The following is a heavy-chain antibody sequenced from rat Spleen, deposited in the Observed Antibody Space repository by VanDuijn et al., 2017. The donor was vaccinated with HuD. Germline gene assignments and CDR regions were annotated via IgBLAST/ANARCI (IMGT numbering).Heavy chain of an antibody. J-gene: IGHJ2*01. V-gene: IGHV5-20*01. Sequence: EVQLVESGGGLVQPGRSMKLSCAASGFTFSNYGMAWVRQAPKKGLEWVAYISYDGGSTYYRDSVKGRFTISRDNAKSTLYLQMDSLRSEDTATYYCTTVTGRYWGQGVMVTVSS. CDR1: GFTFSNYG. D-gene: IGHD5-1*01. CDR2: ISYDGGST. CDR3: TTVTGRY.